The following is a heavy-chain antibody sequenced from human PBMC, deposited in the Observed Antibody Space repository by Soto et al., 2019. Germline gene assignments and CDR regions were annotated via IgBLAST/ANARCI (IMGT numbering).Heavy chain of an antibody. V-gene: IGHV1-18*04. D-gene: IGHD2-2*01. Sequence: QVQLVQSGAEVKKPGASVKVSCKASGYTFTSYGISWVRQAPGQGLEWMGWISAYNGNTNYAKKLQGRVTMTTDTTTSTAYMELRSLRSDDTAVYYCARGRLYCSSTSCRRAYYYYGMDVWGQGTTVTVYS. CDR1: GYTFTSYG. CDR2: ISAYNGNT. J-gene: IGHJ6*02. CDR3: ARGRLYCSSTSCRRAYYYYGMDV.